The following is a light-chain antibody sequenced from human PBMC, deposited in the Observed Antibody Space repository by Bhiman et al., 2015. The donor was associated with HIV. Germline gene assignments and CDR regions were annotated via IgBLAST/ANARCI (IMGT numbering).Light chain of an antibody. J-gene: IGLJ1*01. CDR2: QDS. V-gene: IGLV3-1*01. CDR3: QAWDSSTGGV. Sequence: SYDLTQPPSVSVPPGQTASIPCSGDKLEDKYVSWYQQKPGQSPVLVIYQDSTRPSGIPERFSGSNSGNTATLTISGTQAMDEADYYCQAWDSSTGGVFGTGTKVTVL. CDR1: KLEDKY.